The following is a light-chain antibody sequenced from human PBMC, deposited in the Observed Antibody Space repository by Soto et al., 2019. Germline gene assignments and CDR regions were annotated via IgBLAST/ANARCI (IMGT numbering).Light chain of an antibody. CDR1: SSDVGGYNY. CDR2: DVS. CDR3: SSYTSSSPGV. J-gene: IGLJ2*01. V-gene: IGLV2-14*01. Sequence: QLVLTQPASVSGSPGQSITISCTVTSSDVGGYNYVSWYQQHPGKAPKLMIYDVSKRPSGVSNRFSGSKSGNTAAMTISGLQAEDEADYYCSSYTSSSPGVFGGGTKLPVL.